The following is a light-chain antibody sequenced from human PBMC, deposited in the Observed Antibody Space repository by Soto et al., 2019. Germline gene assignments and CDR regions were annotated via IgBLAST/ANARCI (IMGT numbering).Light chain of an antibody. Sequence: EIILTHSPVTLSVSPCERATLSCRASQSVGSNLAWYQQKPGQAPRLLIYGASTRATGVPPRFSGSGSGTDFTLTISSLEPEDFAVYYCQQRSNWSITFGQGTRLEI. CDR3: QQRSNWSIT. V-gene: IGKV3-11*01. CDR1: QSVGSN. J-gene: IGKJ5*01. CDR2: GAS.